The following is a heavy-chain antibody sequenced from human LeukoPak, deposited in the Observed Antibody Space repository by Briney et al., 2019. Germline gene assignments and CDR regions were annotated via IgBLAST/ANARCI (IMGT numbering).Heavy chain of an antibody. Sequence: GGSLRLSCATSGFTFSTYGMHWVRQAPGKGLEWVAFIGYDGSEIHYADSVKGRFTISRDNSKNTVHLQMGGLRGEDTAVYYCAKRGKDSPGYYNCFDSWGQGTLVTVSS. D-gene: IGHD3-9*01. CDR3: AKRGKDSPGYYNCFDS. CDR2: IGYDGSEI. CDR1: GFTFSTYG. J-gene: IGHJ5*01. V-gene: IGHV3-30*02.